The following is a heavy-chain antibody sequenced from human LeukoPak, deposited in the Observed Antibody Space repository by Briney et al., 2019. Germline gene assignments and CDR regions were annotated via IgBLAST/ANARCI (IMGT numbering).Heavy chain of an antibody. V-gene: IGHV4-39*01. CDR1: GGSISSSSYY. CDR2: IYYSGST. CDR3: ARHVRTWGYSYGHTDY. D-gene: IGHD5-18*01. Sequence: SETLSLTCTVSGGSISSSSYYWRWIRQPPGKGLEWIGSIYYSGSTYYNPSLKSRVTISVDTSKNQFSLKLSSVTAADTAVYYCARHVRTWGYSYGHTDYWGQGTLVTVSS. J-gene: IGHJ4*02.